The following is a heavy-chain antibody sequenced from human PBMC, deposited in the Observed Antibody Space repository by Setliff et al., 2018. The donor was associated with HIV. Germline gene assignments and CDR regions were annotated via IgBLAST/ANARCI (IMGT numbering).Heavy chain of an antibody. CDR1: GGTFSRYT. CDR3: ASGPTYCTSSSCASGADFYYSYMDV. CDR2: IIPIFETP. V-gene: IGHV1-69*13. D-gene: IGHD2-2*01. Sequence: SVKVSCKASGGTFSRYTISWVRQAPGQGLEWMGGIIPIFETPNYARKFQDRVTITADESTNTGYMELSSLTSEDTAVYYCASGPTYCTSSSCASGADFYYSYMDVWGKGTTVTVSS. J-gene: IGHJ6*03.